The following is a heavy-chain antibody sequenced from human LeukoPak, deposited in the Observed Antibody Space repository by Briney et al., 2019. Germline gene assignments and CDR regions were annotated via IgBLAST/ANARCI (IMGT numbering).Heavy chain of an antibody. Sequence: GGSLRLSCAASGFTFSSYSMNWVRQAPGKGLEWVSSTSSSSSYIYYADSVKGRFTISRDNAKNSLYLQMNSLRAEDTAVYYCARSDDSSGYYPNPGAFDIWGQGTMVTVSS. CDR2: TSSSSSYI. J-gene: IGHJ3*02. CDR3: ARSDDSSGYYPNPGAFDI. V-gene: IGHV3-21*01. D-gene: IGHD3-22*01. CDR1: GFTFSSYS.